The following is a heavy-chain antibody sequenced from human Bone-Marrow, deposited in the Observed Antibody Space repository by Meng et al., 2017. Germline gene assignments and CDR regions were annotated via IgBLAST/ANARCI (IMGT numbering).Heavy chain of an antibody. J-gene: IGHJ4*02. D-gene: IGHD4-23*01. CDR3: ARDGQGDYGGNSFFDY. CDR2: ISYDGSDK. Sequence: GESLKISCAASGFTFSSYGMHWVRQAPGKGLEWVTVISYDGSDKMYADSVKGRFTSSRDNSKNTLYLQMNSLRIEDTAVYFCARDGQGDYGGNSFFDYWGQGTLVTVSS. V-gene: IGHV3-30*05. CDR1: GFTFSSYG.